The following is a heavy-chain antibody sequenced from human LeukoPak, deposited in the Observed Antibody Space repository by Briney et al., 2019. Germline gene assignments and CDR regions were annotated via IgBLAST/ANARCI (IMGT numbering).Heavy chain of an antibody. V-gene: IGHV1-46*01. CDR3: ARESAKQLAPPLNWFDP. J-gene: IGHJ5*02. Sequence: ASVKVSCKASGYTFTSYYMHWVRQAPGQGLEWMGIINPSGGSTSYAQKFQGRVTMTRDTSTSTVYMELSRLRSDDTAVYYCARESAKQLAPPLNWFDPWGQGTLVTVSS. D-gene: IGHD6-6*01. CDR1: GYTFTSYY. CDR2: INPSGGST.